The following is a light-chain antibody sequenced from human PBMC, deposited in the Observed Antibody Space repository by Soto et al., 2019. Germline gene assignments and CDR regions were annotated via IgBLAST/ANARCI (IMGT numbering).Light chain of an antibody. CDR2: AAS. V-gene: IGKV1-9*01. Sequence: DIQLTQSPSFLSASVGDRVTITCRASQGISSYLAWYQQKPGKAPNLLIYAASTLQSGVPSRFSGSGSGTELTLTSSSLQPEDFATYYCQHLNSYRTFGGGTKVEIK. CDR3: QHLNSYRT. CDR1: QGISSY. J-gene: IGKJ4*01.